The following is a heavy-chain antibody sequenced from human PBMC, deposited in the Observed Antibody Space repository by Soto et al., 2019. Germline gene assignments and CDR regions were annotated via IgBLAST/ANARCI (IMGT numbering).Heavy chain of an antibody. CDR3: ARDKLAYYGSGSYYYYYGMDV. J-gene: IGHJ6*02. V-gene: IGHV3-33*01. D-gene: IGHD3-10*01. Sequence: GGSLRLSCAASGFTFSSYGMHWVRQAPGKGLEWVAVIWYDGSNKYYADSVKGRFTISRDNSKNTLYLQMNSLRAEDTAVYYCARDKLAYYGSGSYYYYYGMDVWGQGTTVTVSS. CDR2: IWYDGSNK. CDR1: GFTFSSYG.